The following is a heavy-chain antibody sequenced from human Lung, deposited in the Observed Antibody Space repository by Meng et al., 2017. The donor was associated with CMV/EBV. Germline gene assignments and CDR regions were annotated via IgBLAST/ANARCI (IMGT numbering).Heavy chain of an antibody. CDR3: ARLFHTSLGTNYYYGMDV. CDR1: GYTFIGYN. J-gene: IGHJ6*04. V-gene: IGHV1-2*02. CDR2: INPNTGAT. Sequence: ASVKVSXKASGYTFIGYNIHWVRQAPGQGLEWMGWINPNTGATKFAERFQGRVTLTTDTSISTAYMELSRLKSDDTAVFFCARLFHTSLGTNYYYGMDVWGKGTXVTVSS. D-gene: IGHD3-3*01.